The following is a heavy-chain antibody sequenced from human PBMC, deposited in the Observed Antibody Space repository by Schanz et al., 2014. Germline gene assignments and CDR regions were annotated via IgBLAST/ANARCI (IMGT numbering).Heavy chain of an antibody. CDR1: GFTVNTNY. CDR2: ISHDGGNK. CDR3: ASRSVYAPT. V-gene: IGHV3-30*03. D-gene: IGHD2-8*01. J-gene: IGHJ5*02. Sequence: VQLVESGGGLIQPGGSLRLSCAVSGFTVNTNYMSWVRQAPGKGLEWVAIISHDGGNKYYADSVKGRFTISRDNSKNTVYLQMNSLRAEDTAVYYCASRSVYAPTWGQGILVTVSS.